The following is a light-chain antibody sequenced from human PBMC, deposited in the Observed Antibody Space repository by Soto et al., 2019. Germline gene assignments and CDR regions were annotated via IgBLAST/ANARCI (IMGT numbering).Light chain of an antibody. V-gene: IGLV2-18*02. CDR3: SSYTGSRTGV. CDR2: EVN. CDR1: VSDLGSYDR. J-gene: IGLJ2*01. Sequence: QSVLTQPPSVSGSPGQSVTISCTGTVSDLGSYDRVSWYQQPPGTAPKLMIYEVNNRPSGVPDRFSGSKSGNTASLTISGLQAEDGAVYYCSSYTGSRTGVFGGGTKLTVL.